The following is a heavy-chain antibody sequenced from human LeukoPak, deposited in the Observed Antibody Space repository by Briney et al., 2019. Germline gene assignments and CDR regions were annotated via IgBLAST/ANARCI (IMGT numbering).Heavy chain of an antibody. J-gene: IGHJ4*02. Sequence: SVKVSCKASGGTFSSYAISWVRQAPGQGLEWMGRIIPILGIANYAQKFQGRVTITADKSTSTAYMELSSLRSEDTAVYYCARGGPWYYFDYWGQGTLVTISP. D-gene: IGHD2-8*01. CDR3: ARGGPWYYFDY. CDR2: IIPILGIA. CDR1: GGTFSSYA. V-gene: IGHV1-69*04.